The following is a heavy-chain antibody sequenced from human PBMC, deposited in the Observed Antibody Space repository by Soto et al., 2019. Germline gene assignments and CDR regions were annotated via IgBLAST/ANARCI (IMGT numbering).Heavy chain of an antibody. Sequence: QVHLVQSGAEVKKPGSSVKVSCKYSGGTFRTESINWVRQAPGQGLGWMGGILPFFGTADYAPRFQGRVTITADGATTTSYIELSSLTSQDTAVYFCATGHDYGGNSDAFEVWGQGTMVTVSS. D-gene: IGHD4-17*01. V-gene: IGHV1-69*13. CDR2: ILPFFGTA. CDR3: ATGHDYGGNSDAFEV. CDR1: GGTFRTES. J-gene: IGHJ3*01.